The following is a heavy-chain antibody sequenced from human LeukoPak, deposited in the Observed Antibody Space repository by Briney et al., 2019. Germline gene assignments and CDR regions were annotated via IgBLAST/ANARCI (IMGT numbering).Heavy chain of an antibody. CDR1: GFTFSSYA. V-gene: IGHV3-23*01. D-gene: IGHD3-3*01. CDR2: ISGSGGST. CDR3: AKNGQDYDFWSGYHPIDY. Sequence: GGSLRPSCAASGFTFSSYAMSWVRQAPGKGLEWVSAISGSGGSTYYADSVKGRFTISRDNSKNTLYLQMNSLRAEDTAVYYCAKNGQDYDFWSGYHPIDYWGQGTLVTVSS. J-gene: IGHJ4*02.